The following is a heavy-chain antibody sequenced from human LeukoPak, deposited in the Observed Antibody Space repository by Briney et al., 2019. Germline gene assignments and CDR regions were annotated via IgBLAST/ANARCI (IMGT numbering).Heavy chain of an antibody. J-gene: IGHJ4*02. CDR2: ISAGADVI. CDR3: ARGDNSGWYGGNFDY. V-gene: IGHV3-23*01. Sequence: GGSLRLSCEAAGFSFRDYPMGWVRRASGKRLEWVSGISAGADVIFYADPVKGRFTISRDNSKNTLYLQMNSLRAEDTAVYYCARGDNSGWYGGNFDYWGQGTLVTVSS. CDR1: GFSFRDYP. D-gene: IGHD6-19*01.